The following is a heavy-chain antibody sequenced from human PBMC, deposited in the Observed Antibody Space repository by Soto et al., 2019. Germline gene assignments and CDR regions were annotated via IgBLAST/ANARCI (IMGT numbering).Heavy chain of an antibody. CDR3: ARDGQIAAAGEYYFDY. Sequence: SETLSLTCTVSGGSVSSGSCYWSWIRQPPGKGLEWIGYIYYSGSTNYNPSLKSRVTISVDTSKNQFSLKLSSVTAADTAVYYCARDGQIAAAGEYYFDYWGQGTLVTVSS. CDR2: IYYSGST. J-gene: IGHJ4*02. CDR1: GGSVSSGSCY. V-gene: IGHV4-61*01. D-gene: IGHD6-13*01.